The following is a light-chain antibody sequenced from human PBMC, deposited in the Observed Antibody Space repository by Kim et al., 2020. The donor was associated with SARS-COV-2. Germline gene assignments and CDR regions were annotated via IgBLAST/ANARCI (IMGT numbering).Light chain of an antibody. Sequence: ASVGDRVTITCRASQDIGHYLAWYQQKPGKVPKLLIYDASTLRSGVPSRFSGSGSGTDFTLTINSLQPEDVATYYCQKYDGAPWTFGQGTKVDIK. CDR1: QDIGHY. CDR3: QKYDGAPWT. J-gene: IGKJ1*01. CDR2: DAS. V-gene: IGKV1-27*01.